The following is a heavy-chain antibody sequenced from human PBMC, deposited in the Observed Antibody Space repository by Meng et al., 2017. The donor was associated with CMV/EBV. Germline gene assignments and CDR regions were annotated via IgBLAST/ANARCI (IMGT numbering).Heavy chain of an antibody. V-gene: IGHV3-30-3*01. CDR2: ISYDGSIK. D-gene: IGHD3-22*01. CDR3: ARGVRITMIVVVSHDY. CDR1: GFAFTTYA. Sequence: GESLKISCAVSGFAFTTYAMYWVRQAPGKGLEWVAIISYDGSIKYYADSVKGRFTISRDNAKNSLYLQMNSLRAEDTAVYYCARGVRITMIVVVSHDYWGQGTLVTVSS. J-gene: IGHJ4*02.